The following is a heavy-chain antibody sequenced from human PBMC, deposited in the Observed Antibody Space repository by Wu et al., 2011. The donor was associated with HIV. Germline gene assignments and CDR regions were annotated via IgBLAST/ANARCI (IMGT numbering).Heavy chain of an antibody. CDR3: ARGGGLNSWHTKNDY. Sequence: QVQLVQSGAEVKKPGSSVKVSCKASGGTLSSYAITWVRQAPGQGLEWMGWISAYNGKTYYAQKLQGRVTMTTDTSTSTAYMELRSLTSDDTAVYYCARGGGLNSWHTKNDYWGQGTLVTVSS. CDR1: GGTLSSYA. J-gene: IGHJ4*02. CDR2: ISAYNGKT. V-gene: IGHV1-18*01. D-gene: IGHD6-13*01.